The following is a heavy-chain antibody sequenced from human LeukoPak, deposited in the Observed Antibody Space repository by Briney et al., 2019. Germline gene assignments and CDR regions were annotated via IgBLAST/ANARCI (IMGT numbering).Heavy chain of an antibody. CDR1: GGTFSSYA. J-gene: IGHJ4*02. Sequence: GSSVKVSCKASGGTFSSYAISWVRQAPGRGLEWMGGIIPIFGTANYAQKFQGRATITADESTSTAYMELSSLRSEDTAVYYCATSGGYEKLKDWGQGTLVTVSS. CDR2: IIPIFGTA. V-gene: IGHV1-69*01. D-gene: IGHD5-12*01. CDR3: ATSGGYEKLKD.